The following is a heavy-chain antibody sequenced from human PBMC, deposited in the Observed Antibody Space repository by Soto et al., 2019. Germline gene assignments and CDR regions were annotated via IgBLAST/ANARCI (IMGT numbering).Heavy chain of an antibody. CDR2: ITAYNGKT. Sequence: QVQLVQSGGEVKKPGASVKVSCKASGYTFSNYGVSWVRQAPGQGLEWMGWITAYNGKTNYAHNFEGRVAMTIDTSTSTAYMELRSLRSDDTAVYYCARQHNDLWSDSPDFDYWGQATLVTVSA. CDR1: GYTFSNYG. J-gene: IGHJ4*02. D-gene: IGHD3-3*01. V-gene: IGHV1-18*04. CDR3: ARQHNDLWSDSPDFDY.